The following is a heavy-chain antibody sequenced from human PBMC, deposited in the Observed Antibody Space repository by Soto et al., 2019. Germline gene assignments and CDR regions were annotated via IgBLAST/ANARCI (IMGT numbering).Heavy chain of an antibody. CDR2: ISSTSAYT. Sequence: GGSLRLSCAASGFTFSSYAMSWVRQAPGKGLEWISYISSTSAYTSYADSVKGRFTISRDNAKSSLFLQMNSVRVDDTAVYYCVRDPGWRAPLDYWGQGTLVTVSS. J-gene: IGHJ4*02. V-gene: IGHV3-11*05. CDR1: GFTFSSYA. CDR3: VRDPGWRAPLDY.